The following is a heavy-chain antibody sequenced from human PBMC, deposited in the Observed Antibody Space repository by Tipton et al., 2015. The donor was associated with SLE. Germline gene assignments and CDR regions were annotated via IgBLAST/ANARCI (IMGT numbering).Heavy chain of an antibody. J-gene: IGHJ5*02. V-gene: IGHV3-21*04. CDR1: GFPFSTYS. Sequence: GSLRLSCAASGFPFSTYSMNWVRQAPGKGLEWVSSISSSSYYISYADSVKGRFSISRDNANNSLFLQMNSLRAEDTAVYYCGVVVGATPNRFDPWGQGTLVTVSS. CDR3: GVVVGATPNRFDP. D-gene: IGHD2-15*01. CDR2: ISSSSYYI.